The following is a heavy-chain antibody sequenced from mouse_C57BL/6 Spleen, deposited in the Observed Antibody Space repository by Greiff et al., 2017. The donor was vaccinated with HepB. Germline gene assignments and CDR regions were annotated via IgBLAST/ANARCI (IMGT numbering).Heavy chain of an antibody. CDR3: AKGDGYHGFAY. V-gene: IGHV1-52*01. D-gene: IGHD2-3*01. CDR2: IDPSDSET. CDR1: GYTFTSYW. Sequence: QVQLQQPGAELVRPGSSVKLSCKASGYTFTSYWMHWVKQRPIQGLEWIGNIDPSDSETHYNQKFKDKATLTVDKSSSTAYMQLSSLTSEDSAVYYCAKGDGYHGFAYWGQGTLVTVSA. J-gene: IGHJ3*01.